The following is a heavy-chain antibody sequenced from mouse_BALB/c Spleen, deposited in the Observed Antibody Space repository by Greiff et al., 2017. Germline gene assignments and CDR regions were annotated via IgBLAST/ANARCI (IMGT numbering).Heavy chain of an antibody. D-gene: IGHD1-1*01. J-gene: IGHJ2*01. Sequence: EVKLVESGGGLVKPGGSLKLSCAASGFAFSSYDISWVRQTPEKRLEWVAYISSGGGSTYYPDTVKGRFTISRDNAKNTLYLQMSSLKSEDTAMYYCAREKLRYYFDYWGQGTTLTVSS. CDR1: GFAFSSYD. CDR2: ISSGGGST. CDR3: AREKLRYYFDY. V-gene: IGHV5-12-1*01.